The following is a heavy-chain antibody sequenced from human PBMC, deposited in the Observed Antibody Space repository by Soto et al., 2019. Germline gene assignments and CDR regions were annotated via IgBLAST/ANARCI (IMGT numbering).Heavy chain of an antibody. J-gene: IGHJ1*01. CDR2: IYYSGST. CDR3: AVAAAGTSNFPH. V-gene: IGHV4-59*12. D-gene: IGHD6-13*01. CDR1: GGSISSYY. Sequence: PSETLSLTCIVSGGSISSYYWSWIRQPPGKGLEWIGYIYYSGSTNYNPSLKSRVTISVDTSKNQFSLKLSSVTAADTAVYYCAVAAAGTSNFPHWGQGTLVTVSS.